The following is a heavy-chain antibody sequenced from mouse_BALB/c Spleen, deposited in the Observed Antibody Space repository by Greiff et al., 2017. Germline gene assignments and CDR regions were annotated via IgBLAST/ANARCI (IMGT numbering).Heavy chain of an antibody. V-gene: IGHV3-8*02. J-gene: IGHJ4*01. CDR1: GDSITSGY. D-gene: IGHD1-1*01. Sequence: EVKLQESGPSLVKPSQTLSLTCSVTGDSITSGYWNWIRKFPGNKLEYMGYISYSGSTYYNPSLKSRISITRDTSKNQYYLQLNSVTTEDTATYYCARWDGSSAYYYAMDYWGQGTSVTVSS. CDR3: ARWDGSSAYYYAMDY. CDR2: ISYSGST.